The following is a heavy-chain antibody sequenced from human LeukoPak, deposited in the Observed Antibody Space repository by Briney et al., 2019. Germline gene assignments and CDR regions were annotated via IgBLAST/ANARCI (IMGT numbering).Heavy chain of an antibody. CDR2: ISGSGGST. V-gene: IGHV3-23*01. Sequence: GGSLRLSCAASGFTFSSYAMSWVRQAPGKGLEWVSAISGSGGSTYYADSVKGRFTISRDNSKNTLYLQMNSLRAEDTAAYYCANDPDSGSFEAAYWGQGTLVTVSS. J-gene: IGHJ4*02. CDR1: GFTFSSYA. D-gene: IGHD1-26*01. CDR3: ANDPDSGSFEAAY.